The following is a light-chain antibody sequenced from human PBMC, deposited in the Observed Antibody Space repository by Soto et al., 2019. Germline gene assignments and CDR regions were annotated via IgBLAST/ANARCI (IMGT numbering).Light chain of an antibody. J-gene: IGLJ2*01. CDR2: EVS. Sequence: QSVLTQPASVSGSPGQAITISCTGTSSDVGGYNYVSWYQQHPGKATKLMIYEVSNRPSGVSNRFSGSKSGNTASLTISGLQAEDEADYYCSSYTSSSTLVVFGGGTKRTVL. CDR1: SSDVGGYNY. CDR3: SSYTSSSTLVV. V-gene: IGLV2-14*01.